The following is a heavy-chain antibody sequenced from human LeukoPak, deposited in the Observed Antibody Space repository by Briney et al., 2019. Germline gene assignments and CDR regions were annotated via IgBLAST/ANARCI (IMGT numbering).Heavy chain of an antibody. D-gene: IGHD2-2*01. CDR3: ARDPRTTSVPDYYFYYMDV. J-gene: IGHJ6*03. CDR2: INPNSGGT. V-gene: IGHV1-2*02. CDR1: GYTFTGYY. Sequence: ASVKVSCKAPGYTFTGYYMHWVRQAPGQGLEWMGWINPNSGGTYYAQKFQGRATLTRDTSISTAYMELSRLTSDDTAVFYCARDPRTTSVPDYYFYYMDVWGKGTTVTVSS.